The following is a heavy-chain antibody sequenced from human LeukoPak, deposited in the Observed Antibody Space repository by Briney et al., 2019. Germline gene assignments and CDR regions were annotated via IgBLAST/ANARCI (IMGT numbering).Heavy chain of an antibody. CDR3: AKDPTYYDFWSGPDLDY. D-gene: IGHD3-3*01. CDR1: KFSFNNYA. CDR2: ISASGGHT. J-gene: IGHJ4*02. Sequence: PGGSLRLSCAASKFSFNNYAMHWVRQAPGKGLEYVSAISASGGHTYYANSVKGRFTISRDNSKNTLYLQMNSLRAEDTAVYYCAKDPTYYDFWSGPDLDYWGQGTLVTVSS. V-gene: IGHV3-64*01.